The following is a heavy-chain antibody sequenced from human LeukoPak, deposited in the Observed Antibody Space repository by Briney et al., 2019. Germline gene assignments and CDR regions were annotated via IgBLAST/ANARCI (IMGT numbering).Heavy chain of an antibody. D-gene: IGHD3-9*01. Sequence: SETLSLTCAVYGGSFSGYYWSWIRQPPGKGLEWIGEINHSGSTNYNPSLKSRVTISVDTSKNQFSLKLSSVTAADTAVYYCTRGSYDVLTGYSTLGEFWGQGTLVIVSS. J-gene: IGHJ1*01. CDR3: TRGSYDVLTGYSTLGEF. V-gene: IGHV4-34*01. CDR1: GGSFSGYY. CDR2: INHSGST.